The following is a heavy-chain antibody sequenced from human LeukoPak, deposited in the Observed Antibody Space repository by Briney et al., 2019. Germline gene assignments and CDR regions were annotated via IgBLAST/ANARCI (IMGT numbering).Heavy chain of an antibody. Sequence: GGSLRLSCAAAGFTFRKHWMSWVRQAIGKGLECVAKIKEDGSEKHYVDSVKGRFTISRDNAKNSLYLQMDNLRAEDTAVYYCARDYSGGWNDYWGQGTLVTVSS. CDR2: IKEDGSEK. J-gene: IGHJ4*02. D-gene: IGHD1-26*01. V-gene: IGHV3-7*01. CDR1: GFTFRKHW. CDR3: ARDYSGGWNDY.